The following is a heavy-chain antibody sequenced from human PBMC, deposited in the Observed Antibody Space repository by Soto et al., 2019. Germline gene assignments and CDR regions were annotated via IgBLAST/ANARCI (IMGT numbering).Heavy chain of an antibody. Sequence: PGGSLRLSCAASGFTFSSYAMSWFRQAPGKGLEWVSTISCSDGRTYSTDSVKGRFTISRDNSRNTAYLQMNSLRVEDTAVYYCAKGVSQYTPLALFDYWGRGTLVTVSS. J-gene: IGHJ4*02. V-gene: IGHV3-23*01. D-gene: IGHD5-18*01. CDR2: ISCSDGRT. CDR3: AKGVSQYTPLALFDY. CDR1: GFTFSSYA.